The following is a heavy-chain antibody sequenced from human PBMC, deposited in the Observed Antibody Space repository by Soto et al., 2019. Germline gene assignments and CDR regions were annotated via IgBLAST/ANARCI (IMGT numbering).Heavy chain of an antibody. J-gene: IGHJ3*02. D-gene: IGHD1-1*01. Sequence: VASMKVSWKASGYAFTGYYMHWVRQAPGQGLEWMGWINPNSVGTNYAQKFQGRVTMTMDTSISTAYMELSRLRSDDTAVYHCPRGEDGYNYDAFDIWGQGTMLTVSS. CDR1: GYAFTGYY. CDR3: PRGEDGYNYDAFDI. V-gene: IGHV1-2*02. CDR2: INPNSVGT.